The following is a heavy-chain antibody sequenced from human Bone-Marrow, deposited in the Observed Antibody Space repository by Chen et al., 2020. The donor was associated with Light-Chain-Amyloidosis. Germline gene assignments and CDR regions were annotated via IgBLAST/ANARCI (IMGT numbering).Heavy chain of an antibody. J-gene: IGHJ4*02. CDR1: GGSISSSSYY. V-gene: IGHV4-39*01. Sequence: QVQLQESGPGLVKPWETLSLSCTISGGSISSSSYYWGWVRQPPGEGLEWIGSFLHSGRTYYNPSLKSRVTISVDTSKSQVYLRLSSVTAADTAVYYCARQSGGLTDIWGQGTLVTVSS. CDR3: ARQSGGLTDI. D-gene: IGHD3-9*01. CDR2: FLHSGRT.